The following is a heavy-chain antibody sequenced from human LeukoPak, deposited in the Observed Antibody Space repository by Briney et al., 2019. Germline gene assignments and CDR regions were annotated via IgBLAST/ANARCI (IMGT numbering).Heavy chain of an antibody. V-gene: IGHV1-2*02. CDR1: GYTFTGYY. Sequence: GASVKVSCKASGYTFTGYYMHWVRQAPGQGLEWMGWINPNSGGTNYAQKFQGRVTMTRDTSISTAYMELSRLRSDDTAVYYCARDPLTPYYYGSGGRYYYYMDVWGKGTTVTVSS. CDR2: INPNSGGT. D-gene: IGHD3-10*01. CDR3: ARDPLTPYYYGSGGRYYYYMDV. J-gene: IGHJ6*03.